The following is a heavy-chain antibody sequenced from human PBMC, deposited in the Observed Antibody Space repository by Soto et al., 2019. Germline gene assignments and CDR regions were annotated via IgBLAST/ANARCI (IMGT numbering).Heavy chain of an antibody. CDR1: GFTFSSYW. Sequence: PGGSLRLTCAASGFTFSSYWMHWVRQAPGKGLVWVSRINSDGSSTSYADSVKGRFTISRDNAKNTLYLQMNSLRAEDTAVYYCARDFRGLAFYYYGMDVWGQGTTVTVSS. J-gene: IGHJ6*02. CDR3: ARDFRGLAFYYYGMDV. V-gene: IGHV3-74*01. CDR2: INSDGSST.